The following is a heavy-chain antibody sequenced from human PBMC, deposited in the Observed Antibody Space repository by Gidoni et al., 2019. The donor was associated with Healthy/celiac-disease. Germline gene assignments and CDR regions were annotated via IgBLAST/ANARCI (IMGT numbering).Heavy chain of an antibody. Sequence: VQMVESGGGLVQPGGSLRLSCAASGFTFSSYWMSWVRQAPGKGLEWVANIKQDGSEKYYVDSVKGRFTISRDNAKNSLYLQMNSLRAEDTAVYYCARDEAVATYYYYYGMDVWGQGTTVTVSS. V-gene: IGHV3-7*01. J-gene: IGHJ6*02. D-gene: IGHD5-12*01. CDR3: ARDEAVATYYYYYGMDV. CDR2: IKQDGSEK. CDR1: GFTFSSYW.